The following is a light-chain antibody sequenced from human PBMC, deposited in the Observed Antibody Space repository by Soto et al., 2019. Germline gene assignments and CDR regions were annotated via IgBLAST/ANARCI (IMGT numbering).Light chain of an antibody. J-gene: IGLJ2*01. CDR1: SSNIGSKT. V-gene: IGLV1-44*01. Sequence: QSVLTQPPSASGTPGQRVTISCSGSSSNIGSKTVNWYQQLPGTAPKLLIYSNNQRSSGVPDRCSGSKSGTSASLAISGLQSEDEADYYCAAWDDSLNGVVFGGGTKLTVL. CDR2: SNN. CDR3: AAWDDSLNGVV.